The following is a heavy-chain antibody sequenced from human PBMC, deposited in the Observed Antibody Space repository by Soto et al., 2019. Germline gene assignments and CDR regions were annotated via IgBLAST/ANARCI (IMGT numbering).Heavy chain of an antibody. CDR1: GFTFSSYG. D-gene: IGHD5-12*01. V-gene: IGHV3-30*03. J-gene: IGHJ4*02. CDR3: AMRATY. Sequence: QVQLVESGGGVVQPGRSLRLSCAASGFTFSSYGMHWVRQAPGKGLEWVAVISYDGSNKYYADSVKGRFTISRDNSKNTLYLQMISLRAEDTAVYYCAMRATYWGQGTLVTVSS. CDR2: ISYDGSNK.